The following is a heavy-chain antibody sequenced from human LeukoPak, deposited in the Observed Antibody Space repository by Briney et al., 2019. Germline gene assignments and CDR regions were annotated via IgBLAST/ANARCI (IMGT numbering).Heavy chain of an antibody. CDR2: ISYDESNK. D-gene: IGHD3-16*01. CDR3: ARRLYLDY. CDR1: GFTFSSYA. Sequence: GRSLRLSCAASGFTFSSYAMHWVRQAPGKGLEWVAVISYDESNKFYADSVKGRFTISRDNSKNTLYLQMNSLRIEDTAVYYCARRLYLDYWGQGTVVTVSS. J-gene: IGHJ4*02. V-gene: IGHV3-30*04.